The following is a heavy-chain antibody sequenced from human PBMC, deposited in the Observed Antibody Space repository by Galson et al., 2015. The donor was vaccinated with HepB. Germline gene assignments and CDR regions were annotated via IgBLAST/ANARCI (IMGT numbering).Heavy chain of an antibody. J-gene: IGHJ6*02. CDR1: GFTFSDYY. CDR3: ARDWRDDYGGSSHTPGYYYGMDV. Sequence: SLRLSCAASGFTFSDYYMSWIRQAPGKGLEWVSYISSSSSYTNYADSVKGRFTISRDNAKNSLYLQMNSLRAEDTAVYYCARDWRDDYGGSSHTPGYYYGMDVWGQGTTVTVSS. V-gene: IGHV3-11*06. CDR2: ISSSSSYT. D-gene: IGHD4-23*01.